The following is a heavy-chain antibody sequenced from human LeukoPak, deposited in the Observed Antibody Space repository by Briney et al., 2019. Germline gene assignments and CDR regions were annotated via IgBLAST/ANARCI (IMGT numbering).Heavy chain of an antibody. J-gene: IGHJ4*02. D-gene: IGHD3-10*01. CDR2: ISGSGGRT. CDR3: AKGRNYYCSGRPDY. Sequence: GGSLRLSSAASGLSFSSYAIRWVRQAPGKGLEWVSAISGSGGRTYYADSVKVRFTISRDNSKNTLYLQMNSLRAEDTAVYYGAKGRNYYCSGRPDYWGQGTLVTVSS. V-gene: IGHV3-23*01. CDR1: GLSFSSYA.